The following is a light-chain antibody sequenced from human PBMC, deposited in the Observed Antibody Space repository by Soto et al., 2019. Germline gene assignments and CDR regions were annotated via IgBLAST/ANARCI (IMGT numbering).Light chain of an antibody. CDR1: QSVTRSS. V-gene: IGKV3-20*01. CDR2: DAS. Sequence: EIVLTQSPGTLSLSPGERATLSCRASQSVTRSSLAWYQQKPGQAPRLLIYDASSRATGIPDRFSGSGSGTHFTLYVSRLEPEDFAMYYCHQYGSSPWTFGQGTKVEIK. CDR3: HQYGSSPWT. J-gene: IGKJ1*01.